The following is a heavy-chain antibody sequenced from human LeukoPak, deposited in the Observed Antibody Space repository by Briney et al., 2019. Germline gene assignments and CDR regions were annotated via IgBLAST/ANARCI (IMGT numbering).Heavy chain of an antibody. CDR2: INPNSGNT. CDR3: ARRSDYFDSSAYVY. CDR1: GYSFTSYD. D-gene: IGHD3-22*01. V-gene: IGHV1-8*01. Sequence: ASVKVSCKASGYSFTSYDINWVRQATGQGFEWMGWINPNSGNTGYARKFQGRVTMTRDTSISTVYMELSSLCSDDAAVYYCARRSDYFDSSAYVYWGQGTLVSVSS. J-gene: IGHJ4*02.